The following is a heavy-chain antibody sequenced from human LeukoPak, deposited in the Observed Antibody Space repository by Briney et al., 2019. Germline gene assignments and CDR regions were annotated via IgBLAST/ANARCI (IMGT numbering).Heavy chain of an antibody. D-gene: IGHD6-13*01. J-gene: IGHJ4*02. CDR1: GGSISSGYY. Sequence: SETLSLTCTVSGGSISSGYYWGWIRQPPGKGLEWIGTIYYSGSTYYIPSLKSRLTISLDTSKNQFSLKLSSVTAADTAVYYCARHSSSWSPNPDYWGQGTLVTVSS. V-gene: IGHV4-39*01. CDR3: ARHSSSWSPNPDY. CDR2: IYYSGST.